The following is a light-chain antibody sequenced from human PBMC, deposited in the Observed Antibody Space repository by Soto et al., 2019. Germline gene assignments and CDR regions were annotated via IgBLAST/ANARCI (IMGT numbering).Light chain of an antibody. J-gene: IGKJ3*01. CDR2: LAS. CDR3: QQYYSTPFT. CDR1: QSVLYSSNNKNY. V-gene: IGKV4-1*01. Sequence: DIVMTQSPDSLAVSLGERATINCKSSQSVLYSSNNKNYVAWYQQKPDQPPKLLIYLASTRKTGVPDRFSGSGSGTDFTLTISSLQAEDVAFYYCQQYYSTPFTFGPGTKVDIK.